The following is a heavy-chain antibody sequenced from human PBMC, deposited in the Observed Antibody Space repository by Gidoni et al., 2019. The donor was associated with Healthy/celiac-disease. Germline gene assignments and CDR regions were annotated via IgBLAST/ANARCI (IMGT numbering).Heavy chain of an antibody. Sequence: QVQLVESGGGLVTPGGSLRLLCAASGFTFSDYYMSWIRQAPGTGMEWVSYISSSNSYTNDADSVKGRFTISRDNAKNSLYLQMNSLRAEDTAVYYCARGSTRGEDLWGQGTLVTVSS. CDR2: ISSSNSYT. CDR3: ARGSTRGEDL. J-gene: IGHJ5*02. CDR1: GFTFSDYY. V-gene: IGHV3-11*05. D-gene: IGHD3-16*01.